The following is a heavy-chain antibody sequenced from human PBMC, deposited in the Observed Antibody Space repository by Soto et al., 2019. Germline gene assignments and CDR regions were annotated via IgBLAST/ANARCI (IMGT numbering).Heavy chain of an antibody. Sequence: QVQLQESGPGLVKPSETLSLTCTVSGGSISSYYWSWIRQPPGKGLEWIGYIYYSGSTNYNPSLKRRVTLSVDTYKNQCSLMSSSVTPADTAVYYCARYYGGYSDYWGQGTLVTVSS. D-gene: IGHD3-10*01. CDR2: IYYSGST. CDR3: ARYYGGYSDY. J-gene: IGHJ4*02. V-gene: IGHV4-59*08. CDR1: GGSISSYY.